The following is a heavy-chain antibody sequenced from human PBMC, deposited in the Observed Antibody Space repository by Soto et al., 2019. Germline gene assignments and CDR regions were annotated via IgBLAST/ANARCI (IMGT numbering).Heavy chain of an antibody. Sequence: GGSLILSCAASGFTFSSYCMHWVRQAPGKGLECVAAISCNGSNKYYANSVKGRFTISRDNSKNTLYLQMGSLRAEDMAVYYCARSSPNCSSTSCYSRVAFDIWGQGTMVTVSS. J-gene: IGHJ3*02. CDR3: ARSSPNCSSTSCYSRVAFDI. V-gene: IGHV3-30*03. CDR1: GFTFSSYC. D-gene: IGHD2-2*01. CDR2: ISCNGSNK.